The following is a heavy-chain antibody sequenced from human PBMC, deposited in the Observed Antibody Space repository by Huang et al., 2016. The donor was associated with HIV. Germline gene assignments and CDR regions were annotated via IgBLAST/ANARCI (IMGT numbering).Heavy chain of an antibody. Sequence: QVQLVQSGAEVKKPGSSVKVSCKASGGTFSSYAISWVRKAPGQGLEWMGGIIPSFGTANYAQKFQGRVTITADESTSTAYMELSSLRSEDTAVYYCARVESRRYYDSSGYYYWGQGTLVTVSS. CDR1: GGTFSSYA. D-gene: IGHD3-22*01. V-gene: IGHV1-69*01. CDR2: IIPSFGTA. J-gene: IGHJ4*02. CDR3: ARVESRRYYDSSGYYY.